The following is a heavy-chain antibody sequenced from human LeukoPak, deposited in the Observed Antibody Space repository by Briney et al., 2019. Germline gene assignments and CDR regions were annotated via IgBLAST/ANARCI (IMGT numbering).Heavy chain of an antibody. D-gene: IGHD1-7*01. Sequence: SETLPLTCTVSGGSISSHYWSWIRQPPGKGLEWIGYIYYSGSTNYNPSLKSRVTISVDTSKNQFSLKLSSVTAADTAVYYCARDRGNWNYEGIFDYWGQGTLVTVSS. V-gene: IGHV4-59*11. J-gene: IGHJ4*02. CDR2: IYYSGST. CDR1: GGSISSHY. CDR3: ARDRGNWNYEGIFDY.